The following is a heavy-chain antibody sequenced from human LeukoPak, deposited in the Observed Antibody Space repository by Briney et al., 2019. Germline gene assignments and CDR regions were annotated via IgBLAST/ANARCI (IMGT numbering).Heavy chain of an antibody. V-gene: IGHV3-30*02. J-gene: IGHJ4*02. Sequence: PGGSLRLSCAASGFTFSSYGMHWVRQAPGKGLEWVAFIRYDGSNKYYADSVKGRFTISRDNAKNSLYLQMNSLRAEDTAVYYCARDITYYYDSSGPNAFDYWGQGTLVTVSS. CDR2: IRYDGSNK. D-gene: IGHD3-22*01. CDR1: GFTFSSYG. CDR3: ARDITYYYDSSGPNAFDY.